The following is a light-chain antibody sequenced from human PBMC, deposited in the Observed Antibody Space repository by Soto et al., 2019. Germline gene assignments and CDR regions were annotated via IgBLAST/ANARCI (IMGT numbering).Light chain of an antibody. CDR1: SSDVGAYDY. V-gene: IGLV2-14*01. CDR2: EVS. J-gene: IGLJ1*01. CDR3: SSYTSSSTYV. Sequence: QSAVTQHACVSGSPGQSITISCTGTSSDVGAYDYVSWYQQYPGKTPKVMISEVSNRPSGVSNRFSGSKSGNTASLTISGLQAEDEADYYCSSYTSSSTYVLGTGTKVTVL.